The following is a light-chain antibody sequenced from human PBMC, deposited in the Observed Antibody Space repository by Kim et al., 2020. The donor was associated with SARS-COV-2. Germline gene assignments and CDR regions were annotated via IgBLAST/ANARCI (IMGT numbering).Light chain of an antibody. V-gene: IGLV2-11*01. Sequence: GQSVTISCTGTSSDVGGYNYVSWYQQHPSKAPKLMIYDVSKRPSGVPDRFSGSKSGNTASLTISGLQAEDEADYYCCSYAGSYTWMFGGGTQLTVL. CDR2: DVS. CDR3: CSYAGSYTWM. CDR1: SSDVGGYNY. J-gene: IGLJ3*02.